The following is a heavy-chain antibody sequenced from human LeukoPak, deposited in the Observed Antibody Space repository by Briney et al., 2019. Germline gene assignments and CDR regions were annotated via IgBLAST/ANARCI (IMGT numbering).Heavy chain of an antibody. J-gene: IGHJ5*02. CDR2: IYYSGCA. Sequence: SETLSLNCTVSGGSISSSSYDWSWIRQPPGKGLERIGYIYYSGCANYNHTLKSRVTISVDTSKNQFSLKLSSVTAADTAVYYCARGALTMVRGVIDWFDPWGQGTLVTVSS. D-gene: IGHD3-10*01. CDR1: GGSISSSSYD. V-gene: IGHV4-61*01. CDR3: ARGALTMVRGVIDWFDP.